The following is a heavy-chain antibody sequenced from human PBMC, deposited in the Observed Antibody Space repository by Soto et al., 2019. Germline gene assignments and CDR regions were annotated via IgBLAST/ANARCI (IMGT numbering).Heavy chain of an antibody. J-gene: IGHJ4*02. CDR2: IIPIFGTA. D-gene: IGHD3-22*01. Sequence: ASVKVSCKASGYTFTGYYMHWVRQAPGQGLEWMGGIIPIFGTANYAQKFQGRVTITADESTSTAYMELSSLRSEDTAVYYCARRFYDSTRFDYWGQGTLVTVSS. CDR1: GYTFTGYY. CDR3: ARRFYDSTRFDY. V-gene: IGHV1-69*13.